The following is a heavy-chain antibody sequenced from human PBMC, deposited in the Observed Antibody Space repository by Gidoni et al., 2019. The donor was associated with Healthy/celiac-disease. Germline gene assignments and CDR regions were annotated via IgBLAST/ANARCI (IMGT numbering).Heavy chain of an antibody. CDR1: GYSISSGYY. D-gene: IGHD3-3*01. V-gene: IGHV4-38-2*02. CDR3: ARDSTIFGVVSHYYYGMDV. J-gene: IGHJ6*02. CDR2: IYHSGST. Sequence: QVQLQESGPGLVKPSETLSLTCAVSGYSISSGYYWGWIRQPPGKGLEWIGSIYHSGSTYYNPSLKSRVTISVDTSKNQFSLKLSSVTAADTAVYYCARDSTIFGVVSHYYYGMDVWGQGTTVTVSS.